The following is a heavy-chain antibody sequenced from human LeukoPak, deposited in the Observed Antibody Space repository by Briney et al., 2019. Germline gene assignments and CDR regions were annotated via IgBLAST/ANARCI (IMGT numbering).Heavy chain of an antibody. CDR1: GGSISSGSYY. D-gene: IGHD3-10*01. Sequence: SQTLSLTCTVSGGSISSGSYYWGWIRQPPGKGLEWIGSVYYSGSTSYNPSLKSRVTIYADTSKNQFSLKLNSVTAADTAVYYCARGAPTLYYLGSGTFYFDFWGQGTLVTVSS. CDR2: VYYSGST. CDR3: ARGAPTLYYLGSGTFYFDF. V-gene: IGHV4-39*01. J-gene: IGHJ4*02.